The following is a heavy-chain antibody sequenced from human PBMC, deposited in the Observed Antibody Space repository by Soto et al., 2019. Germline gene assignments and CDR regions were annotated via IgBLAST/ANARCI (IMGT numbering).Heavy chain of an antibody. J-gene: IGHJ6*03. CDR2: ISSSSSTI. Sequence: EVQLVESGGGLVQPGGSLRLSCAASGFTFSSYSMNWVRQAPGKGLEWVSYISSSSSTIYYADSVKGRFTISRDNAKNALYLQMNSLRDEDTAVYYCARSLNDFWSGYPVYYYYYYYMDVGGKGTTVTVSS. CDR1: GFTFSSYS. D-gene: IGHD3-3*01. V-gene: IGHV3-48*02. CDR3: ARSLNDFWSGYPVYYYYYYYMDV.